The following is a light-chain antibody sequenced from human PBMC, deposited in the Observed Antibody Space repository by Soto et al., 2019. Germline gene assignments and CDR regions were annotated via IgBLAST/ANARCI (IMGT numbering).Light chain of an antibody. CDR2: DAS. J-gene: IGKJ1*01. CDR1: QSVSSY. Sequence: EIVLTQSPATLSLSPGERATLSCRASQSVSSYLAWYQQKPGQAPRLLIYDASNRATGIPARFSGSGSGTDFTLIISSLQSEDFAVFYCQQYIEWPRTFGQGTKVDIK. CDR3: QQYIEWPRT. V-gene: IGKV3-11*01.